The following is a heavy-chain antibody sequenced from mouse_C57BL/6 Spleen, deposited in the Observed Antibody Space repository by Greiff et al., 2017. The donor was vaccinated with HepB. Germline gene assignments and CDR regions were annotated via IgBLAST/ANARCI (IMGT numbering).Heavy chain of an antibody. V-gene: IGHV1-22*01. CDR1: GYTFTDYN. Sequence: EVKLMESGPELVKPGASVKMSCKASGYTFTDYNMHWVKQSHGKSLEWIGYINPNNGGTSYNQKFKGKATLTVNKSSSTAYMELRSLTSEDSAVYYCARGLTGFRDYWGQGTTLTVSS. D-gene: IGHD4-1*01. J-gene: IGHJ2*01. CDR2: INPNNGGT. CDR3: ARGLTGFRDY.